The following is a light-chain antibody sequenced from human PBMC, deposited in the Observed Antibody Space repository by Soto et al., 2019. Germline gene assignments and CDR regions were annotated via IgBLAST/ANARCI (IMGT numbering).Light chain of an antibody. V-gene: IGLV2-23*01. CDR2: EDS. CDR1: SSDVGSYNL. J-gene: IGLJ1*01. Sequence: QSALTQPASVSGSPGQSITISCTGTSSDVGSYNLVSWYQQHPAKAPNLMIYEDSKRPSGVSNRFSGCKSGSTASLTISGLQAEDEADYYCCSYAGSSTYVFGTGTKVTVL. CDR3: CSYAGSSTYV.